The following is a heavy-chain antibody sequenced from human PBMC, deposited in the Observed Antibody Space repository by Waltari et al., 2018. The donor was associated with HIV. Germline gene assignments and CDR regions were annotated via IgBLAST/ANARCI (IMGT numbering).Heavy chain of an antibody. Sequence: QVQLVESGGGVVQPGSSLRLSGSPSGFTYSNFAMPWVRQAPGKGLEWVAVIWYDGDNKYYADSVKGRFTISRDNSKNTLYLQMNSLRVEDTAVYYCARGGYYYDISGYYHYWGQGTLVTVSS. V-gene: IGHV3-33*01. CDR3: ARGGYYYDISGYYHY. D-gene: IGHD3-22*01. J-gene: IGHJ4*02. CDR1: GFTYSNFA. CDR2: IWYDGDNK.